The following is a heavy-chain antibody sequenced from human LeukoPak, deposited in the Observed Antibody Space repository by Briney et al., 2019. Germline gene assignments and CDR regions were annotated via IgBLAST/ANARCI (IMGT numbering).Heavy chain of an antibody. CDR3: AKVITIFGVVIHHDAFDI. CDR2: ISGSGDST. J-gene: IGHJ3*02. CDR1: GFTFSSYA. D-gene: IGHD3-3*01. V-gene: IGHV3-23*01. Sequence: GGSLRLSCAASGFTFSSYAMSWVRQAPGKGLEWVSAISGSGDSTYYADSVKGRFTISRDNSKNTLYLQMNSLRAEDTAVYYCAKVITIFGVVIHHDAFDIWGQGTMVTVSS.